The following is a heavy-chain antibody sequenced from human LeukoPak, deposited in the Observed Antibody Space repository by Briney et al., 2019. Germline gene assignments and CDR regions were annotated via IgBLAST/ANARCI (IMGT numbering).Heavy chain of an antibody. CDR3: ARGGDYYDSSGYYRMPYYFDY. D-gene: IGHD3-22*01. V-gene: IGHV4-38-2*02. Sequence: RSSETLSLTCTVSGYSISSGYYWGWIRQPPGKGLEWIGSIYHSGSTYYNPSLKSRVTISVDTSKNQFSLKLSSVTAADTAVYYCARGGDYYDSSGYYRMPYYFDYWGQGTLVTVSS. CDR2: IYHSGST. CDR1: GYSISSGYY. J-gene: IGHJ4*02.